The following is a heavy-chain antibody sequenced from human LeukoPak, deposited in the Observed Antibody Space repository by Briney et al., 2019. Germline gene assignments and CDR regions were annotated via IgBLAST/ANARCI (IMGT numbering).Heavy chain of an antibody. Sequence: PGGSLRLSCAASGFTFSDYYMSWIRQAPGKGLEWVSYISSSGSTIYYADSVKGRFTISRDNAKNSLYLQMNSLRAEDTAVYYCAKQFFDYVWGSYRYTGILEDYWGQGTLVTVSS. D-gene: IGHD3-16*02. CDR3: AKQFFDYVWGSYRYTGILEDY. J-gene: IGHJ4*02. V-gene: IGHV3-11*01. CDR1: GFTFSDYY. CDR2: ISSSGSTI.